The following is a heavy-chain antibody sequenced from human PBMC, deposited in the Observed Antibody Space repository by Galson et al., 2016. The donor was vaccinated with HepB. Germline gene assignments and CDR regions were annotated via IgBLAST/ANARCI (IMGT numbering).Heavy chain of an antibody. CDR2: INPANGNT. D-gene: IGHD2-8*02. Sequence: SVKVSCKASGYIFISHAMHWVRQAPGQRLEWMGWINPANGNTKYSQKFQGRITLTRDTSATTAYLELTSLTSEDTAVYYCASPNTGGYTGYGMDAWGQGTTVTVSS. CDR3: ASPNTGGYTGYGMDA. CDR1: GYIFISHA. V-gene: IGHV1-3*01. J-gene: IGHJ6*02.